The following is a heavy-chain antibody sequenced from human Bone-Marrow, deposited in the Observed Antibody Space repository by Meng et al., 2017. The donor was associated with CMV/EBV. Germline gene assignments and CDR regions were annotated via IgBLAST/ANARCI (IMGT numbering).Heavy chain of an antibody. Sequence: GESLKISCAASGFTFRSYWMSWVRQAPGKGLEWVANIKQDGSEKYYVDSVKGRFTISRDNAKNSLYLQVNSLRAEDTAVYYCARSPSSSPNYYGMDVWGQGTTVTVSS. D-gene: IGHD6-6*01. CDR1: GFTFRSYW. J-gene: IGHJ6*02. V-gene: IGHV3-7*01. CDR3: ARSPSSSPNYYGMDV. CDR2: IKQDGSEK.